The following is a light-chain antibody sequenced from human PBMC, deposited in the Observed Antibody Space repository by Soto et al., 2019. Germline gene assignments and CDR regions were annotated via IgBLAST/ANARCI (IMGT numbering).Light chain of an antibody. CDR2: EGS. CDR3: SSYAGSTTFYV. Sequence: QSALAQPASVSGSPGQSITISCSGTTSDVGTFGLVSWFQQHPGKAPKLMIYEGSKRPAGVSKRFSGSKSGDTASLTISGLQAEDEADYYCSSYAGSTTFYVFGTGTKVNRP. V-gene: IGLV2-23*01. CDR1: TSDVGTFGL. J-gene: IGLJ1*01.